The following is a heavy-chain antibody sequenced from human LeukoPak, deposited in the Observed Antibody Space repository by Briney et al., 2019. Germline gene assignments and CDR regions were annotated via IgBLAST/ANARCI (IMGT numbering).Heavy chain of an antibody. D-gene: IGHD1-1*01. CDR2: IYYSGST. Sequence: PSETLSLTCTVSLGSISSIDYYWSWIRQPPGKGLEWIGYIYYSGSTNYSPSLKSRVTISVDTSKNQFSLKLSSVTAADAAVYYCARHGVNDDAFVIWGQGTMVTVSS. V-gene: IGHV4-59*08. CDR3: ARHGVNDDAFVI. CDR1: LGSISSIDYY. J-gene: IGHJ3*02.